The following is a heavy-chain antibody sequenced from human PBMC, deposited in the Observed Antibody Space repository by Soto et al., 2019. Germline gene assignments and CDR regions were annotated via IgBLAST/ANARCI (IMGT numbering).Heavy chain of an antibody. V-gene: IGHV6-1*01. J-gene: IGHJ4*02. CDR2: TYYRSKWYN. Sequence: SQPLSLPCALSGDSVPSNSAAWNWIRQSPSRGLDWLGRTYYRSKWYNDYAVSVKRRITINTNTSKNQFSLQLNSVTPEDTAVYYCARVYLGCPGPTLSAGDNARWSYYFDYWGQGTLVTVSS. CDR1: GDSVPSNSAA. D-gene: IGHD2-21*02. CDR3: ARVYLGCPGPTLSAGDNARWSYYFDY.